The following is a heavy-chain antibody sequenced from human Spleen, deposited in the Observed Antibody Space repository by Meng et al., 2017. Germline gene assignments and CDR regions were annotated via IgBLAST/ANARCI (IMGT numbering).Heavy chain of an antibody. CDR2: ISYDGSKK. D-gene: IGHD2-2*01. V-gene: IGHV3-30*19. CDR1: GFTFTNYA. CDR3: ARDSGEYQLLGSSYGMGV. J-gene: IGHJ6*02. Sequence: GGSLRLSCAASGFTFTNYAMHWVRQAPGKGLEWVAVISYDGSKKYYADSVKGRFIISRDSSQNTLYLQMNSLRGEDTAVYYCARDSGEYQLLGSSYGMGVWGQGTAVTVSS.